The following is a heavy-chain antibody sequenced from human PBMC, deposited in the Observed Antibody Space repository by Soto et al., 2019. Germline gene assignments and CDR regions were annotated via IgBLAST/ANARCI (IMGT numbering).Heavy chain of an antibody. J-gene: IGHJ4*02. D-gene: IGHD1-26*01. CDR2: VSNDGKIE. Sequence: QVQLVESGGGVVQPGRSLRLSCAASGFTFSDYSMQWVRQAPGKGLEWVAVVSNDGKIEYYADSLKGRFSISRDNSQNSLFLPMDSLTSEDTGLYYCAREVGTSFRLDCWGQGTLVTVAS. V-gene: IGHV3-30*04. CDR1: GFTFSDYS. CDR3: AREVGTSFRLDC.